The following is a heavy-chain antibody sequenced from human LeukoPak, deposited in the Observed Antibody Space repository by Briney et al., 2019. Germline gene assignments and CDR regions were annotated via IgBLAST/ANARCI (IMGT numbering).Heavy chain of an antibody. CDR1: GGSISSYY. CDR3: ASHQFEVGATPFDP. D-gene: IGHD1-26*01. J-gene: IGHJ5*02. CDR2: IYYSGST. V-gene: IGHV4-59*08. Sequence: SETLSLTCTVSGGSISSYYWSWIRQPPGKGLEWIGYIYYSGSTNYNPSLKSRVTISVDTSKNQFSLKLSSVTAADTAVYYCASHQFEVGATPFDPWGQGTLVTVSS.